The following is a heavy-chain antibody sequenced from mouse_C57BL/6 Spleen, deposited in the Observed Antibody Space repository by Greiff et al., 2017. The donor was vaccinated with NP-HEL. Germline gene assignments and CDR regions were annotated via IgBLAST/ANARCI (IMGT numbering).Heavy chain of an antibody. Sequence: QVQLKESGAELVKPGASVKLSCKASGYTFTSYWMQWVKQRPGQGLEWIGEIDPSDSYTNYNQKFKGKATLTVDTSSSTAYMQLSSLTSEDSAVYYCARSSTTVVATDFDYWGQGTTLTVSS. CDR3: ARSSTTVVATDFDY. D-gene: IGHD1-1*01. CDR2: IDPSDSYT. V-gene: IGHV1-50*01. CDR1: GYTFTSYW. J-gene: IGHJ2*01.